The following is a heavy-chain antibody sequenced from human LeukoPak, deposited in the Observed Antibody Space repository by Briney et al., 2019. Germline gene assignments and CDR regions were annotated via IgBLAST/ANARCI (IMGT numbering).Heavy chain of an antibody. CDR2: ISGSGGST. CDR3: AKEWGVDYGLRY. J-gene: IGHJ4*02. D-gene: IGHD4-17*01. V-gene: IGHV3-23*01. Sequence: GGSLRLSCAASEFSVGSNYMTWVRQAPGKGLEWVSAISGSGGSTYYADSVKGRFTISRDNSKNTLYLQMNSLRADDTAVYYCAKEWGVDYGLRYWGQGTLVTVSS. CDR1: EFSVGSNY.